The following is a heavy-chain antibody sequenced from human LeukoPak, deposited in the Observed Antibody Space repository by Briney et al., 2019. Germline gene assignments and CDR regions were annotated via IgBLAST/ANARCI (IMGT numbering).Heavy chain of an antibody. V-gene: IGHV1-2*02. Sequence: GASVKVSCKASGYTFTAYYMHWVRQAPGQGLEWMGWIDTNTGDTKYAQKFQGRVTITRDTSTGTAYMELRSLISGDTAVYYCASEAFCAGGTCHLQTVASWGPGTLLTVSS. J-gene: IGHJ4*02. CDR1: GYTFTAYY. CDR2: IDTNTGDT. D-gene: IGHD2-8*02. CDR3: ASEAFCAGGTCHLQTVAS.